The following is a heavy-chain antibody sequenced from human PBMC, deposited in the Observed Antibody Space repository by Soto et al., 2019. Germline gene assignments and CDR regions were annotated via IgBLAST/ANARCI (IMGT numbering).Heavy chain of an antibody. J-gene: IGHJ6*02. CDR1: DDFISSYY. Sequence: SETLSLTCTVSDDFISSYYWNWIRQPAGKGLEWIGRVSTSGVTNYNPSLESRVTMSVDTSKKQFSLKLTSVTAADTAVYFCASADYEILTGSYAMDVWGQGTTVTVSS. V-gene: IGHV4-4*07. CDR2: VSTSGVT. CDR3: ASADYEILTGSYAMDV. D-gene: IGHD3-9*01.